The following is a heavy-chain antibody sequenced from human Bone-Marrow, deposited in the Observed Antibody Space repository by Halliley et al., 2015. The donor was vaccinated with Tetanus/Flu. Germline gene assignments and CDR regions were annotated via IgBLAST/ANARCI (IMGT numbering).Heavy chain of an antibody. V-gene: IGHV1-18*01. CDR3: ARDLGAGITGTTGFDY. J-gene: IGHJ4*02. D-gene: IGHD1-20*01. CDR2: TRAYSGAT. Sequence: WTRAYSGATTYAQKWQGRVTLTTDTSTTTAYMEVSSLKVDDTAVYFCARDLGAGITGTTGFDYWGQGTLVTVSS.